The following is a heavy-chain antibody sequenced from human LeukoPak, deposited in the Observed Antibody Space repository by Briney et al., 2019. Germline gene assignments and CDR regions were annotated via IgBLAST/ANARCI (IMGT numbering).Heavy chain of an antibody. J-gene: IGHJ4*02. CDR2: ISSSSSYI. CDR1: GFTFSSYS. CDR3: ARLYDGSAYHADHFDY. V-gene: IGHV3-21*01. Sequence: GGSLRLSCAGSGFTFSSYSMNWVRQAPGKGLEWVSSISSSSSYIYYADSVKGRFTISRDNAKNSLYLQMNSLRAEDTAVYYCARLYDGSAYHADHFDYWGQGTLVTVSS. D-gene: IGHD3-22*01.